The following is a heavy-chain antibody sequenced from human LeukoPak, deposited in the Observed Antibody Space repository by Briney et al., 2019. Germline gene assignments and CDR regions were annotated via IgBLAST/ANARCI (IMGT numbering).Heavy chain of an antibody. CDR1: GFTFSSYW. CDR2: IKQDGSEK. J-gene: IGHJ6*02. V-gene: IGHV3-7*01. CDR3: ARDNVEGYYYGMDV. Sequence: GGSLRLSCAASGFTFSSYWMSWVRQAPGKGLEWVANIKQDGSEKYYVDSVKGRFTISRDNAKNSLYLQMNSLRAEDTAVYYCARDNVEGYYYGMDVWGQGTTVTVSS.